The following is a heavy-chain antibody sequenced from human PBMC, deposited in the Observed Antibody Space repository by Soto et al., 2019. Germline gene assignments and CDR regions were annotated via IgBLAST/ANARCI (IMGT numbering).Heavy chain of an antibody. V-gene: IGHV1-18*04. J-gene: IGHJ5*02. Sequence: ASVKVSCKASGYTFSSHGITWLRQAPGQGLEWMGWVSAYNGNKKYAERFQDRVTMTADESTTTAYMELSSLRSEDTAVYYCARGPAQFDPWGQGTLVTVSS. CDR2: VSAYNGNK. CDR3: ARGPAQFDP. D-gene: IGHD2-2*01. CDR1: GYTFSSHG.